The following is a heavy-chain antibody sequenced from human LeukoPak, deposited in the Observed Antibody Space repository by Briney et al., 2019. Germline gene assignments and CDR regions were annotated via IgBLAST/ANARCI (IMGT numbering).Heavy chain of an antibody. V-gene: IGHV3-30*04. Sequence: GGSLRLSCAASGFTFSSYAMHWVRQAPGKGLEWVAVISYDGSNKYYADSVKGRFTISRDNSKNTLYLQMNSLRAEDTAVYYCARDPRGYSGYDPSFDYWGQGTLVTVSS. J-gene: IGHJ4*02. CDR2: ISYDGSNK. CDR1: GFTFSSYA. CDR3: ARDPRGYSGYDPSFDY. D-gene: IGHD5-12*01.